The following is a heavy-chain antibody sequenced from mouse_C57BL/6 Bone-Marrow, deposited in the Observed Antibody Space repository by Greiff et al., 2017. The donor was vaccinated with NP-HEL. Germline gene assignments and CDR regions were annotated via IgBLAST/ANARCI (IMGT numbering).Heavy chain of an antibody. J-gene: IGHJ4*01. CDR1: GFTFTDYY. V-gene: IGHV7-3*01. CDR2: IRNKANGYTT. CDR3: ARPNYYGSSLYAMDY. D-gene: IGHD1-1*01. Sequence: EVQLVESGGGLVQPGGSLSLSCAASGFTFTDYYMSWVRQPPGKALEWLGFIRNKANGYTTEYSASVKGRFTISRDNSQSILYLQMNALRAEDSATYYCARPNYYGSSLYAMDYWGQGTSVTVSS.